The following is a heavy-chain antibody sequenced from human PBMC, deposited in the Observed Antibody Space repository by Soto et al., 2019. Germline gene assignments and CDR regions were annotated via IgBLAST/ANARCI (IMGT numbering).Heavy chain of an antibody. Sequence: QVHLVQSGAEVKKPGASVKVSCKASGYTFTSYGITWLRQAPGQGLEWMVWISAYNGNTKSAQKRQGRVTMTTDTSTSTAYMELRSLRSDDTAVYYCARDAAVGIFGYWGQGTLVTVSS. D-gene: IGHD1-26*01. CDR1: GYTFTSYG. CDR3: ARDAAVGIFGY. CDR2: ISAYNGNT. J-gene: IGHJ4*02. V-gene: IGHV1-18*01.